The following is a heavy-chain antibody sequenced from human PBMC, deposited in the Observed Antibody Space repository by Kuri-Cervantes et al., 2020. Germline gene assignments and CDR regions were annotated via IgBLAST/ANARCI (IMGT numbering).Heavy chain of an antibody. CDR1: GFTFSSYA. V-gene: IGHV3-30-3*01. Sequence: GGSLRLSCAASGFTFSSYAMHWVRQAPGKGLEWVAVISYDGSNKYYADSVKGRFTISRDNAKNSLYLQMNSLRAEDTAVYYCARDFPYGSGSYFGSWGQGTLVTVSS. J-gene: IGHJ5*02. CDR2: ISYDGSNK. D-gene: IGHD3-10*01. CDR3: ARDFPYGSGSYFGS.